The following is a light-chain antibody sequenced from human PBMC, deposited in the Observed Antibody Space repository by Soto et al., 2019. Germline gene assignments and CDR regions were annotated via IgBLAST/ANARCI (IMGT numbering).Light chain of an antibody. CDR3: QQYHSGPPLT. V-gene: IGKV3-15*01. CDR2: SAS. Sequence: EVVLTQSPATLSVSPGERATLSCRASQSVTSNLAWYQQKPGQAPRLLIYSASTRASGCPVRFSGSGSGTEFTLTISSLQSEDFAVYYCQQYHSGPPLTFGGGTKVEIK. CDR1: QSVTSN. J-gene: IGKJ4*01.